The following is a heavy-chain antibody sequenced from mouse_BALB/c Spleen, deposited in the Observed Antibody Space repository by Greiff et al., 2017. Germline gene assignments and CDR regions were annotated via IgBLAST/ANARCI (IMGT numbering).Heavy chain of an antibody. D-gene: IGHD1-1*01. CDR2: IDPANGNT. J-gene: IGHJ4*01. CDR1: GSNIKDTY. CDR3: AGEPAVVANCAMDY. Sequence: EVKLVESGAELVKPGASVKLSCTASGSNIKDTYMHWVKQRPEQGLEWIGRIDPANGNTKYDPKFQGKATITADTSSNTAYLQLSSLTSEDTAVYYGAGEPAVVANCAMDYWGQGTTVTVSS. V-gene: IGHV14-3*02.